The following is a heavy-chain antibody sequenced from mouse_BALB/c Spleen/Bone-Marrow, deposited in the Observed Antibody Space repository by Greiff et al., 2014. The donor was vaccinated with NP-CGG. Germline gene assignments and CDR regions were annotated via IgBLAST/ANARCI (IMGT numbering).Heavy chain of an antibody. CDR1: GFNIKDTY. CDR3: ASYYYGSSSFAY. Sequence: EVQLQQSGAELVKPGASVMLSCTASGFNIKDTYMHWVKQRPEQGLEWIGRIDPANGNTKYDPKFQGKATITADTSSNTANLQLSSLTSEDTAVYYCASYYYGSSSFAYWGQGTLVTVSA. V-gene: IGHV14-3*02. CDR2: IDPANGNT. J-gene: IGHJ3*01. D-gene: IGHD1-1*01.